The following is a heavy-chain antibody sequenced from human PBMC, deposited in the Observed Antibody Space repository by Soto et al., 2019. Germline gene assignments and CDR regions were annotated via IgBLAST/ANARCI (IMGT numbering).Heavy chain of an antibody. D-gene: IGHD3-10*01. Sequence: SETLSLTCTVSGGSISSYYWSWIRQPPGKGLEWIGYIYYSGSTNYNPSLKSRVTISVDTSKNQFSLKLSSVTAADTAVYYCASSQSTRLWFGELSAYAFDIWGQGTMVTVSS. CDR1: GGSISSYY. J-gene: IGHJ3*02. CDR2: IYYSGST. CDR3: ASSQSTRLWFGELSAYAFDI. V-gene: IGHV4-59*01.